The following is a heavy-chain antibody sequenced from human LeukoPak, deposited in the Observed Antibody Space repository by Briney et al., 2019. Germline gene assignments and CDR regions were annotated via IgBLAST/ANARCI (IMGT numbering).Heavy chain of an antibody. Sequence: SETLSLTCTVSGGSISSYYWSWIRQPPGKGLEWIGYIYYSGSTNYNPSLKSRVTISVDTSKNQFSLKLTSVTAADTAVYYCARHFDRDGYKSNAFDIWGQGTMVTVSS. J-gene: IGHJ3*02. CDR1: GGSISSYY. V-gene: IGHV4-59*08. CDR3: ARHFDRDGYKSNAFDI. CDR2: IYYSGST. D-gene: IGHD5-24*01.